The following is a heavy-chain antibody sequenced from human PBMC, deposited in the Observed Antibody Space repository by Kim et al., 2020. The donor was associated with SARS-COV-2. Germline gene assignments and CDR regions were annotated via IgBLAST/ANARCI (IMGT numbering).Heavy chain of an antibody. D-gene: IGHD6-19*01. V-gene: IGHV3-9*01. J-gene: IGHJ6*02. CDR3: AKDPQYASAWNRYFYGMDV. Sequence: KCRFTISRDNAKNSLYLQMNSLGAEDTALYYCAKDPQYASAWNRYFYGMDVWGQGTTVTVSS.